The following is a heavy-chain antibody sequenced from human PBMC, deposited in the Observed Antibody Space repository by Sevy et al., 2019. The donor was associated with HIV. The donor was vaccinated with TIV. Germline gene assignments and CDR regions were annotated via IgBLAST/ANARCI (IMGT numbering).Heavy chain of an antibody. V-gene: IGHV3-30*18. Sequence: GGSLRLSCAASGFPFSNFAMSWVRQAPGKGLEWVAVISYDGINKYYGDSVKGRFIISRDRSKNTLYLQMNILRIEDTAVYYCAKDFTGFYGMDVWGQGTTVTVPS. CDR2: ISYDGINK. CDR1: GFPFSNFA. CDR3: AKDFTGFYGMDV. D-gene: IGHD3-9*01. J-gene: IGHJ6*02.